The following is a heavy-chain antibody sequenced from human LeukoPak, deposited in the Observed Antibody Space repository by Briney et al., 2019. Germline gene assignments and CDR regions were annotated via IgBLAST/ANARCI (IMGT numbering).Heavy chain of an antibody. CDR3: VRDLGISGWYAPPLGYFDS. D-gene: IGHD6-19*01. Sequence: ASVKVSCTASGYTFSAYCMHWVRQPPGPGLEWMGCINPKSGGTNYAQQFQDRVTMTRDTSISSTYMELSRLKSDDTAVYYCVRDLGISGWYAPPLGYFDSWGQGTLVTVSS. J-gene: IGHJ4*02. CDR1: GYTFSAYC. V-gene: IGHV1-2*02. CDR2: INPKSGGT.